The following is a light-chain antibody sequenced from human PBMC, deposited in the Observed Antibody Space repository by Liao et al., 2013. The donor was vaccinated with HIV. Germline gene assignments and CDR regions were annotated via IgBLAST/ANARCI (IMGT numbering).Light chain of an antibody. CDR1: KLGDKY. CDR3: QAWDSSTHVV. V-gene: IGLV3-1*01. CDR2: RNK. Sequence: SYELTQPPSVSVSPGQTTSITCSGDKLGDKYACWYQQKPGQSPVLVIYRNKERPSGIPERFSGSYSRNTVTLTISGTQAMDEADYYCQAWDSSTHVVFGGGTKLTVL. J-gene: IGLJ2*01.